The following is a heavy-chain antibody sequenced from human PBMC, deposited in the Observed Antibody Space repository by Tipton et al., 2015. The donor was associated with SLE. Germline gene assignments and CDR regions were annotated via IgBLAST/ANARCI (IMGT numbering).Heavy chain of an antibody. CDR1: GGPISSSSYY. CDR3: ARHEGSGWYYFDY. V-gene: IGHV4-39*01. J-gene: IGHJ4*02. CDR2: IYYSEST. D-gene: IGHD6-19*01. Sequence: LRLSCTVSGGPISSSSYYWGWIRQPPGKGLEWIGSIYYSESTYYNPSLKSRVTISVDTSKNQFSLKLSSVTAAGTAVYYCARHEGSGWYYFDYWGQGTLVTVSS.